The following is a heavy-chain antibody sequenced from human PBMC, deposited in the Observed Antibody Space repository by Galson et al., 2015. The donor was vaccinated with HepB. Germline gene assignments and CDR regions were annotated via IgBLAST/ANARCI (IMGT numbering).Heavy chain of an antibody. V-gene: IGHV5-10-1*01. D-gene: IGHD3-3*01. Sequence: QSGAEVKKPGESLRISCMGSGYSFTSYWISWVRQMPGKGLEWMGRIDPSDSYTNYSPSFQGHVTISADKSISTAYLQWSSLKASDTAMYYCARLASYDFWSGPEAFDIWGQGTMVTVSS. CDR1: GYSFTSYW. CDR2: IDPSDSYT. CDR3: ARLASYDFWSGPEAFDI. J-gene: IGHJ3*02.